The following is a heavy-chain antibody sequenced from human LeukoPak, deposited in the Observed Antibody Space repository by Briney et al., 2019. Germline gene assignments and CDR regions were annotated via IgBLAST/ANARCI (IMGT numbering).Heavy chain of an antibody. CDR2: ISYDGSNK. J-gene: IGHJ3*02. Sequence: GGSLRLSCAASGFTFSSYAMHWVRQAPGKGLEWVAVISYDGSNKYYADSVKGRFTISRDNSKNTLYLQMNSLRAEDTAVYYFARERGGAAGPNPFDIWGQGTMVTVSS. CDR3: ARERGGAAGPNPFDI. CDR1: GFTFSSYA. D-gene: IGHD3-16*01. V-gene: IGHV3-30*01.